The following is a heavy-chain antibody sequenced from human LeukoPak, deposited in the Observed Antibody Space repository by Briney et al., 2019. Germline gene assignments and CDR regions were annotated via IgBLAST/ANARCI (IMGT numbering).Heavy chain of an antibody. J-gene: IGHJ3*02. V-gene: IGHV4-61*02. CDR1: GDSISSGDFY. CDR2: IYTSGST. D-gene: IGHD3-10*01. Sequence: SQTLSLTCTVSGDSISSGDFYWRWLRQPAGSGLEWTGRIYTSGSTNYNPSLKSRVIISVYTSKNQVSLKLSSVTAADTAVYYCATTYMVRRVIIFSSYAFDIWGQGTMVTVSS. CDR3: ATTYMVRRVIIFSSYAFDI.